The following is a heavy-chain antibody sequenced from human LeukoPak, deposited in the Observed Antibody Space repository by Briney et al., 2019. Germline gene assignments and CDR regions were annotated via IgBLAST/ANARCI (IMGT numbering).Heavy chain of an antibody. CDR2: ISNNGGYT. J-gene: IGHJ4*02. Sequence: GGSLRLSCAASGFTFSSSVMSWVRQAPGKGLEWVSAISNNGGYTYYADSVQGRFTISRDNSKSTLCLQMNSLRAEDTAVYYCAKQLGYCSDGSCYFPYWGQGTLVTVSS. V-gene: IGHV3-23*01. CDR3: AKQLGYCSDGSCYFPY. CDR1: GFTFSSSV. D-gene: IGHD2-15*01.